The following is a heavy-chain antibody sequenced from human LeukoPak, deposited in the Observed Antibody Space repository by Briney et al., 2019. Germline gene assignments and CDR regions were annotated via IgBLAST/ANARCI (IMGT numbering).Heavy chain of an antibody. J-gene: IGHJ5*02. CDR3: ARGPKRYPMANWFDP. Sequence: SVKVSCKASGGTFSSYAISWVRQAPGQGLEWMGGIIPIFGTANYAQKSQGRVTITTDESTSTAYMELSSLRSEDTAVYYCARGPKRYPMANWFDPWGQGTLVTVSS. D-gene: IGHD5-24*01. CDR2: IIPIFGTA. V-gene: IGHV1-69*05. CDR1: GGTFSSYA.